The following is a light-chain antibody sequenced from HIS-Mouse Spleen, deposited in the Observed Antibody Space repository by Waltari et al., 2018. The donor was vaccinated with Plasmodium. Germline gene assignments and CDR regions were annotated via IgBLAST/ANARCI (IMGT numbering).Light chain of an antibody. CDR2: DVR. J-gene: IGLJ1*01. Sequence: QSALTQPRSVSGSPGQSVTISCSATSSDVGGYNYASWYQQHPGKAPNLMIYDVRKRPSGVPDRFSGSKSGNTASLTISGLQAEDEADYYCCSYAGSYTYVFGTGTKVTVL. CDR3: CSYAGSYTYV. CDR1: SSDVGGYNY. V-gene: IGLV2-11*01.